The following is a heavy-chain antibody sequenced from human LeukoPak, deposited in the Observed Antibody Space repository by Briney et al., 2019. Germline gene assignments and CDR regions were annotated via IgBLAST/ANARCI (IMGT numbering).Heavy chain of an antibody. CDR3: ASRLPATNNYYYYAMDV. D-gene: IGHD1-14*01. J-gene: IGHJ6*02. CDR2: IYSSGST. Sequence: SGPTLVKPSQTLSLTCTVSGGSISSDDSYWSWIRQPPGKGLEWIGYIYSSGSTYYNPSHKSRIIISVDTSKNQFSLKLSSVTAADTAVYSCASRLPATNNYYYYAMDVWGQGTTVTVSS. CDR1: GGSISSDDSY. V-gene: IGHV4-30-4*01.